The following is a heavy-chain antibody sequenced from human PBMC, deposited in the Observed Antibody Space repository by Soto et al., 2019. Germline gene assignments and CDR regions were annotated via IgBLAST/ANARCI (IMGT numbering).Heavy chain of an antibody. CDR2: IDTSGTKI. D-gene: IGHD3-3*01. CDR1: GYTFSDYY. V-gene: IGHV3-11*01. Sequence: QVQLVESGGDLVKPGGSLRLSCAASGYTFSDYYMSWIRQAPGKGLEWISYIDTSGTKIYYGDSVKGRFTITRDNAKNSLYLEMNSLRDEDTAVYYCASHYDMWSSYLSPVDYWGQGTLVTVSS. J-gene: IGHJ4*02. CDR3: ASHYDMWSSYLSPVDY.